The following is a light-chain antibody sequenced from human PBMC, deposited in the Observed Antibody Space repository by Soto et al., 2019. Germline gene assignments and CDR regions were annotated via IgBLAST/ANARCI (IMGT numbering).Light chain of an antibody. CDR1: QSVSSN. V-gene: IGKV3-15*01. J-gene: IGKJ3*01. CDR2: GAF. Sequence: EIVMTQSPVTLSVSPGERATLSCRASQSVSSNLAWYQQKPGQAPSLLIYGAFTRATGIPARFSGTGSGTEFTLTISSLQSEDFAVYYCQQRSNWPLTFGPGTKVDIK. CDR3: QQRSNWPLT.